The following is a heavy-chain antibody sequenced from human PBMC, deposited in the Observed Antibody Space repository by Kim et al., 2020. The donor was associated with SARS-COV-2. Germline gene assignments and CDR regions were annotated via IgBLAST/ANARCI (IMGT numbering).Heavy chain of an antibody. CDR1: GYTFTSYG. CDR3: ARDSEIRFLEWLGYYYYYGMDV. V-gene: IGHV1-18*01. D-gene: IGHD3-3*01. Sequence: ASVKVSCKASGYTFTSYGISWVRQAPGQGLEWMGWISAYNGNTNYAQKLQGRVTMTTDTSTSTAYMELRSLRSDDTAVYYCARDSEIRFLEWLGYYYYYGMDVWGQGTTVTVSS. CDR2: ISAYNGNT. J-gene: IGHJ6*02.